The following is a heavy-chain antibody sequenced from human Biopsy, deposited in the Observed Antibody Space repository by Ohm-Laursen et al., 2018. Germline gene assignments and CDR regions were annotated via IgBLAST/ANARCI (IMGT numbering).Heavy chain of an antibody. J-gene: IGHJ3*02. CDR1: GGSISGHF. Sequence: SETPSLTWTVSGGSISGHFWSWVRQPAGKGLEWIGRIYSNGNTNYNPSLKSRVSMSVDTSKNHFSLNLTSVTAADTAVYYCARDEGLLRAFDIWGQGTLGTVSS. CDR2: IYSNGNT. CDR3: ARDEGLLRAFDI. D-gene: IGHD1-26*01. V-gene: IGHV4-4*07.